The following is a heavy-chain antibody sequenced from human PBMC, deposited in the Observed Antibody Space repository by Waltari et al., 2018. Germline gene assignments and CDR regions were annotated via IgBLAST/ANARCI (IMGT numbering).Heavy chain of an antibody. D-gene: IGHD2-21*02. CDR1: ALSLSTHS. V-gene: IGHV3-48*01. CDR2: ISSGSSTI. J-gene: IGHJ4*02. CDR3: ARDCGGDCYPISGAY. Sequence: EMQLVESGGGLVQPGGSLRLSCEASALSLSTHSMNWVRQAPGKGLEWLSYISSGSSTIYYADSVKGRFTISRDNAKNSLFLQMTSLRTDDTAVYYCARDCGGDCYPISGAYWGQGTLVSVSS.